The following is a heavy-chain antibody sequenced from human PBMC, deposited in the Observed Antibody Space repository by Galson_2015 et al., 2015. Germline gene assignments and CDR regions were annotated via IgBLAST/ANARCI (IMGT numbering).Heavy chain of an antibody. D-gene: IGHD4/OR15-4a*01. J-gene: IGHJ4*02. CDR2: IKSKTDGGTT. V-gene: IGHV3-15*01. Sequence: SLRLSCAASGFTFNNAWMTWVRQAPGKGLEWVGRIKSKTDGGTTDYAAPVKGRFTISRDDSKNTVYLQMSSLKTEDTAVYYCTPGANPDYSGPRTPFTVSS. CDR1: GFTFNNAW. CDR3: TPGANPDY.